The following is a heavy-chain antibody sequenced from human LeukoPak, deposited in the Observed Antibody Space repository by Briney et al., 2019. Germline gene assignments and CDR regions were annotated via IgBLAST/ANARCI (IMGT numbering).Heavy chain of an antibody. J-gene: IGHJ4*02. Sequence: GGSLRLPCAASGFTFSSYEMNWVRQAPGKGLEWVSYISSSGSTIYYADSVKGRFTISRDNAKNSLYLQMNSLRAEDTAVYYCARGFSKWELDLFDYWGQGTLVTVSS. CDR3: ARGFSKWELDLFDY. CDR1: GFTFSSYE. V-gene: IGHV3-48*03. D-gene: IGHD1-26*01. CDR2: ISSSGSTI.